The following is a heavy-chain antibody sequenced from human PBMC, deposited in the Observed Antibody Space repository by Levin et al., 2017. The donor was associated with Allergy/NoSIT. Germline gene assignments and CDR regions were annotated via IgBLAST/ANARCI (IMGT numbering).Heavy chain of an antibody. CDR1: GGSISSYY. V-gene: IGHV4-59*01. J-gene: IGHJ3*02. CDR2: IYYSGST. D-gene: IGHD4-17*01. CDR3: ARAGKDYGDSDSYAFDI. Sequence: ASETLSLTCTVSGGSISSYYWSWIRQPPGKGLEWIGYIYYSGSTNYNPSLKSRVTISVDTSKNQFSLKLSSVTAADTAVYYCARAGKDYGDSDSYAFDIWGQGTMVTVSS.